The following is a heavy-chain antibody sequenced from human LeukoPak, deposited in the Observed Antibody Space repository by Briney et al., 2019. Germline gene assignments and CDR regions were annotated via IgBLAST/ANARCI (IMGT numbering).Heavy chain of an antibody. Sequence: GGSLRLSCAASGFTFSSYAMNWVRQAPGKGLEWVSAISGSGGGTYYADSVKGRFTISRDNSKNTLYLQMNSLRAEDTAIYYCAKNGDRGAYCTGGTCYPYFYYYMDVWGKGTTVTI. J-gene: IGHJ6*03. CDR3: AKNGDRGAYCTGGTCYPYFYYYMDV. D-gene: IGHD2-15*01. CDR2: ISGSGGGT. CDR1: GFTFSSYA. V-gene: IGHV3-23*01.